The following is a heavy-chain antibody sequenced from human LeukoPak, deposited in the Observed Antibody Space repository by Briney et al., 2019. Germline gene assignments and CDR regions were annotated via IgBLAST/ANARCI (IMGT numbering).Heavy chain of an antibody. Sequence: TAETLSLTCTVSGGSINSHFWSWIRQPPGKGLEWIGYIHSTGSTNYNPSLKSRVTISVDTSRNQFSLELSSVTAADTAVYYCARDGYSGSSLFDYWGQGALVTVSS. J-gene: IGHJ4*02. CDR1: GGSINSHF. CDR3: ARDGYSGSSLFDY. D-gene: IGHD1-26*01. V-gene: IGHV4-59*11. CDR2: IHSTGST.